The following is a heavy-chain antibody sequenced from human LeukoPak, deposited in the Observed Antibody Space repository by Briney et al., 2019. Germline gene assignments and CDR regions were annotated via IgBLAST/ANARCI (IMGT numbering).Heavy chain of an antibody. CDR3: AREGSRYSFTNYYYYYMDG. Sequence: TGGSLRLSCAASGFTFDDYGMSWVRQAPGKGLEWVSGINWNGGSTVYADSVKGRFTISRDNAKNSLYLQMNSLRAEDTALYYCAREGSRYSFTNYYYYYMDGWGKGTTVTVSS. CDR1: GFTFDDYG. D-gene: IGHD6-13*01. V-gene: IGHV3-20*04. J-gene: IGHJ6*03. CDR2: INWNGGST.